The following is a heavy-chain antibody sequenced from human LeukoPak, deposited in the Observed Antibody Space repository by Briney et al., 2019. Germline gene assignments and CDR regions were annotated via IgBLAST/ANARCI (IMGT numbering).Heavy chain of an antibody. CDR3: AKDFYPGGSWDSFDI. CDR1: GFTFSSYA. V-gene: IGHV3-23*01. Sequence: PGGSLRLSCVASGFTFSSYAMRWVRQAPGEGLEWVSAISGSGGSTYYADSVKGRFTISRDNSKNTLYLQMISLRAEDTAVYYCAKDFYPGGSWDSFDIWGQGTMVTVSS. J-gene: IGHJ3*02. CDR2: ISGSGGST. D-gene: IGHD6-13*01.